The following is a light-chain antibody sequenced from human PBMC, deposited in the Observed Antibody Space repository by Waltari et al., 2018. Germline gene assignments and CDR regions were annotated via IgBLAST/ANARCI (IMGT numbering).Light chain of an antibody. J-gene: IGLJ3*02. CDR1: SSDVGTYHY. CDR3: SSYITTNTLEL. CDR2: DVS. V-gene: IGLV2-14*03. Sequence: QSALTQPASVSGSPGQSITISCTGTSSDVGTYHYVSCYQQHQGKAPKLLIYDVSYRPSGVSYRFSGSKSGNTASLTISGLQAEDEADYYCSSYITTNTLELFGGGTSLTVL.